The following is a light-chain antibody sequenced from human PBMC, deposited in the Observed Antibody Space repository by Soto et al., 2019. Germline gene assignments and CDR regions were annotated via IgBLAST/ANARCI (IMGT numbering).Light chain of an antibody. Sequence: EIVLTQSPATLSLSLGESATLSCRASQSVSSYLAWYQQKPGQGPRLLIYDASNRATGVSARFSGSGYGTDFTLTISSLEPEDFAVYYCQQRSNWSITFGQGTRLEIK. CDR1: QSVSSY. J-gene: IGKJ5*01. CDR2: DAS. CDR3: QQRSNWSIT. V-gene: IGKV3-11*01.